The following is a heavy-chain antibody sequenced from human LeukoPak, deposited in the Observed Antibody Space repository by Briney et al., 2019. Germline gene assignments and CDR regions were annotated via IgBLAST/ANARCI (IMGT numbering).Heavy chain of an antibody. D-gene: IGHD2-21*02. V-gene: IGHV3-23*01. Sequence: GGSLRLSCAASGFSFSSYAMSWVRQAPGKGLEWVSSISGSGGSTYYADSVKGRFTISRDNSKNTLYLQMNSLRAEDTAVYYCAKDELQGDPSYDYYGMDVWGQGTTVTVSS. CDR1: GFSFSSYA. CDR3: AKDELQGDPSYDYYGMDV. CDR2: ISGSGGST. J-gene: IGHJ6*02.